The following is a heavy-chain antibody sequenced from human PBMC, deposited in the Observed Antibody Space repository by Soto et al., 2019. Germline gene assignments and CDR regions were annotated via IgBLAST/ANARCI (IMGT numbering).Heavy chain of an antibody. J-gene: IGHJ3*02. CDR1: GFTFDDYA. D-gene: IGHD6-19*01. CDR2: ISWNSGSI. CDR3: AKDRGSIAVAGAAFDI. V-gene: IGHV3-9*01. Sequence: EVQLVESGGGLVQPGRSLRLSCAASGFTFDDYAMHWVRQAPWKGLEWVSGISWNSGSIGYADTVKGRFTISRDNAKNSLYLQMNSLRAEDTALYYCAKDRGSIAVAGAAFDIWGQGTMVTVSS.